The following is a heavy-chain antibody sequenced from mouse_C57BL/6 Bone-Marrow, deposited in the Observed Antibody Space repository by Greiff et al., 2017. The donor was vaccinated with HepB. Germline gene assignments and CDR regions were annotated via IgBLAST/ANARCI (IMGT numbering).Heavy chain of an antibody. CDR2: INPSNGGT. D-gene: IGHD2-2*01. J-gene: IGHJ2*01. CDR3: ARPGYYGYDGTADFGY. CDR1: GYTFTSYW. Sequence: QVQLQQPGTELVKPGASVKLSCKASGYTFTSYWMHWVKQRPGQGLEWIGNINPSNGGTNYNEKFKSKATLTVDKSSSTAYMQLSSLTSEDSAVYYCARPGYYGYDGTADFGYWGQGTTLTVSS. V-gene: IGHV1-53*01.